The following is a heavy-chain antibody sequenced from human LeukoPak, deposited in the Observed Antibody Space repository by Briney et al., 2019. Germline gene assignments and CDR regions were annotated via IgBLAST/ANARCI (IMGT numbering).Heavy chain of an antibody. Sequence: PSETLSLTCTVSGGSISSSSYYWGWIRQPPGKGLEWIGSIYYSGSTYYNPSLKSRVTISVDTSKNQFSLKLSSVTAADMAVYCCARDGGLQLPLGWFDPWGQGNLVIVSS. J-gene: IGHJ5*02. V-gene: IGHV4-39*07. CDR2: IYYSGST. CDR3: ARDGGLQLPLGWFDP. CDR1: GGSISSSSYY. D-gene: IGHD1-7*01.